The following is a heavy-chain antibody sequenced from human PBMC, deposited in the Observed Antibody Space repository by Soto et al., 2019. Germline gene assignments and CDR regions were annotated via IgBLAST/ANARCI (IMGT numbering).Heavy chain of an antibody. J-gene: IGHJ5*02. CDR3: ARVPLVVGDPRRLYNWFDP. V-gene: IGHV4-34*01. CDR1: GGSFSGYY. Sequence: SETLSLTCAVYGGSFSGYYWSWIRQPPGKGLEWIGEINHSGSTNYNPSLKSRVTISVDTSKNQFSLKLSSVTAADTAVYYCARVPLVVGDPRRLYNWFDPWGQGTLVTVSS. CDR2: INHSGST. D-gene: IGHD2-15*01.